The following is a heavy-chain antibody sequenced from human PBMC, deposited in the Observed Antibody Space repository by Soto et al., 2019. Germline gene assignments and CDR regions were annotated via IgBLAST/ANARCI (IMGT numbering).Heavy chain of an antibody. CDR1: GFTFSSYA. D-gene: IGHD6-13*01. J-gene: IGHJ5*02. CDR3: AKEQGIVAAGNPYYNWFDP. CDR2: ISGSGGST. V-gene: IGHV3-23*01. Sequence: GESLKISCAASGFTFSSYAMSWVRQAPGKGLEWVSVISGSGGSTYYADSVKGRFTISRDNSKNTLYLQMNSLRVEDTAVYYCAKEQGIVAAGNPYYNWFDPWGQGTLVTVSS.